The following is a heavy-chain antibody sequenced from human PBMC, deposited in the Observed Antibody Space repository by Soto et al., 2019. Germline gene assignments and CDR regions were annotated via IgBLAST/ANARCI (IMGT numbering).Heavy chain of an antibody. D-gene: IGHD2-21*01. CDR1: GYTFTSYA. CDR3: ARDPHIVLTRGDAFDI. J-gene: IGHJ3*02. Sequence: ASVKVSCKASGYTFTSYAMHWVRQAPGQRLEWMGWINAGNGNTKYSQKFQGRVTITRDTSASTAYMELSSLRSDDTAVYYCARDPHIVLTRGDAFDIWGQGTMVTVSS. V-gene: IGHV1-3*01. CDR2: INAGNGNT.